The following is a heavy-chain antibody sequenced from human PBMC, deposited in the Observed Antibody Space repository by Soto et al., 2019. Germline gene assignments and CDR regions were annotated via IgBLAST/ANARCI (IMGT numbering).Heavy chain of an antibody. Sequence: SETLSLTCAVYGGSFSGYYWSWIRQPPGKGQEWIGEINHSGSTNYNPSLKSRVTISVDTSMNQFSLKLSSVTAADTDVYYCARGGRAEIVLMVYRIWGQGTLVTVSS. CDR2: INHSGST. D-gene: IGHD2-8*01. V-gene: IGHV4-34*01. CDR3: ARGGRAEIVLMVYRI. J-gene: IGHJ4*02. CDR1: GGSFSGYY.